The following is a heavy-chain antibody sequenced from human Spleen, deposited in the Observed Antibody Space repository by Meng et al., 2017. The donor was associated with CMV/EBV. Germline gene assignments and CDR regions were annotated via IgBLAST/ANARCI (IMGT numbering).Heavy chain of an antibody. CDR3: ARVFGSGSYQYEYYYYGMDV. J-gene: IGHJ6*02. CDR2: IIPIFGTA. D-gene: IGHD3-10*01. CDR1: GGTFSSYA. V-gene: IGHV1-69*05. Sequence: SVKVSCKASGGTFSSYAISWVRQAPGQGLEWMGGIIPIFGTANYAQKFQGRVTITTDESTSTAYMELSSLRSVDTAVYYCARVFGSGSYQYEYYYYGMDVWGQGTTVTVSS.